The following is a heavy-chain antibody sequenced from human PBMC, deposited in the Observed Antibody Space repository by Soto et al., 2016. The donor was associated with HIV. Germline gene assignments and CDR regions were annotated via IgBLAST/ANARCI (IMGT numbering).Heavy chain of an antibody. J-gene: IGHJ4*02. V-gene: IGHV3-43*02. Sequence: EVQLVESGGGVVQPGGSLRLSCAASGFTFDDYGMHWVRQVPGKGLEWVSLISGDGFSTYYADSVKGRFTISRDNKKNSLYLQMNSLRTEDSALYYCAKDLYLWRYADYWGQGSLVIVSS. CDR3: AKDLYLWRYADY. CDR2: ISGDGFST. CDR1: GFTFDDYG. D-gene: IGHD2-2*01.